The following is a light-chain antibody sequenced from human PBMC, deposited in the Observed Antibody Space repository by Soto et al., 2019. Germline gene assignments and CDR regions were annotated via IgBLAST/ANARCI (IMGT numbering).Light chain of an antibody. CDR3: QHYRSS. J-gene: IGKJ4*01. CDR2: GAS. V-gene: IGKV3-20*01. Sequence: EIVLTQSPGTLSLSPGERATLSCRASQSVSSSYSAWYQQKPGQAPSQLIYGASSRATGIPDRFSGSGSGTAFTLTITRLEREEFAVYYCQHYRSSFGGGTRVEIK. CDR1: QSVSSSY.